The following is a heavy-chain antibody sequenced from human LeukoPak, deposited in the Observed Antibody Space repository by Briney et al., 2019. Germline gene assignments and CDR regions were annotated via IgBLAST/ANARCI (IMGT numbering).Heavy chain of an antibody. CDR1: GFTFNAYN. Sequence: GGSLRLSCAASGFTFNAYNMNWFRQAPGKGLEWVSSTSSGSTYIYYAVSVKGRFTISRDNAKNSLYLQMNSLRAEDTAVYYCARGSNVQQRLDSFDFWGQGTLVTVYS. D-gene: IGHD6-25*01. J-gene: IGHJ4*02. CDR3: ARGSNVQQRLDSFDF. V-gene: IGHV3-21*01. CDR2: TSSGSTYI.